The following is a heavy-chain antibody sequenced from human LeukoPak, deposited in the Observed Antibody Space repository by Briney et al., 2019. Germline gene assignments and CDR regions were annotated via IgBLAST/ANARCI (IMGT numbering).Heavy chain of an antibody. V-gene: IGHV3-21*01. CDR1: GFTFSSYS. D-gene: IGHD6-13*01. J-gene: IGHJ6*04. CDR2: ISSSSSYI. Sequence: PGGSLRLSCAASGFTFSSYSMNWVRQAPGKGLEWVSSISSSSSYIYYADSVKGRFTISRDNAKNPLYLQMNSLRAEDTAVYYCAREYSSSWYEAYYYYGMDVWGKGTTVTVSS. CDR3: AREYSSSWYEAYYYYGMDV.